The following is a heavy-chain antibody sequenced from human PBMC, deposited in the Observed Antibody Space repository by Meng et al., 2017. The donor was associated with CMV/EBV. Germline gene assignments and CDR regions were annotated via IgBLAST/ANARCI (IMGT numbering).Heavy chain of an antibody. D-gene: IGHD6-13*01. J-gene: IGHJ5*02. CDR2: INHSGST. CDR1: GGSFSGYY. V-gene: IGHV4-34*01. Sequence: SETLSLTCAVYGGSFSGYYWSWIRQPPGKGLEWIGEINHSGSTNYNPSLKSRVTISVDTSKNQFSLKLSSVTAADTAVSYCARYSSWPGLASAWGQGTLVTVSS. CDR3: ARYSSWPGLASA.